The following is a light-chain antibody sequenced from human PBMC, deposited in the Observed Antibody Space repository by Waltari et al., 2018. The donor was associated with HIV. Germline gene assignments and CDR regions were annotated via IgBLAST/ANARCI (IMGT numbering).Light chain of an antibody. Sequence: SYIVTQSPSVSVAPGKTARITCGGKQIGRKRVHWYQLKPGQAPGLVIFSDGDRPSGVPDRFSGSNSGNAATLTITRVEAGDEADYCCLVWDSSTDHWVFGGGTTLTVL. CDR2: SDG. CDR1: QIGRKR. J-gene: IGLJ3*02. V-gene: IGLV3-21*04. CDR3: LVWDSSTDHWV.